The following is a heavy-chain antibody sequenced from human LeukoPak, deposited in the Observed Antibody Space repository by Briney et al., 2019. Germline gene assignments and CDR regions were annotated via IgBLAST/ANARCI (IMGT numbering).Heavy chain of an antibody. V-gene: IGHV4-34*01. J-gene: IGHJ4*02. D-gene: IGHD6-19*01. CDR2: INHSGST. Sequence: PSETLSLTCAAYGDSFSAYYWIWIRQPPGKGLEWIGEINHSGSTNYHPSLKSRVTISVDTSKNQFSLKLSSVTAADTAVYYCARGFVAVAGPPLWDYWGQGTLVTVSS. CDR3: ARGFVAVAGPPLWDY. CDR1: GDSFSAYY.